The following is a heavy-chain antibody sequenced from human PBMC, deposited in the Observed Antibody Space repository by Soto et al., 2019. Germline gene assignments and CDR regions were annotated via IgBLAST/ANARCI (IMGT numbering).Heavy chain of an antibody. Sequence: PSETLSLTCGVSDGSFRGYYWSWIRQPPGRGLEWIGEINHSGFTNYNPTLKSRVSLSRDTSTNQISLELTSVTAADSAVYYCARADVKAAATLFADWGQGTLVTVSS. CDR3: ARADVKAAATLFAD. CDR2: INHSGFT. V-gene: IGHV4-34*01. J-gene: IGHJ4*02. CDR1: DGSFRGYY. D-gene: IGHD6-13*01.